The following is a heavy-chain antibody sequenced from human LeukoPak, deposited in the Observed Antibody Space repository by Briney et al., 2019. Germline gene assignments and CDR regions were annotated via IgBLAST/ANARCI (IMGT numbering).Heavy chain of an antibody. Sequence: ASVKVSCKASGYTFTGYYMHWVRQAPGQGLEWMGWINPNSGGTSYAQKFQGRVTMTGDTSISTAYMELSSLRSEDTAVYYCARGAPDIVVVPAAIQPSYYYGMDVWGQGTTVTVSS. V-gene: IGHV1-2*02. CDR1: GYTFTGYY. CDR2: INPNSGGT. J-gene: IGHJ6*02. D-gene: IGHD2-2*02. CDR3: ARGAPDIVVVPAAIQPSYYYGMDV.